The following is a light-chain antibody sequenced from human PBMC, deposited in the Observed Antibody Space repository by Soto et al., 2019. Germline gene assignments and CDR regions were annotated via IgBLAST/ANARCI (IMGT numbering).Light chain of an antibody. CDR1: SSNIGNNY. CDR3: GTWDSGLSAGRV. V-gene: IGLV1-51*01. J-gene: IGLJ2*01. CDR2: DNN. Sequence: QSVLTQPPSVSAAPGQKVTISCSGSSSNIGNNYVSWYQQLPGTAPKLLIYDNNKRPSGIPDRFSGSKYGTSATLGITGLQTGDEADYYCGTWDSGLSAGRVFGGGTQLTVL.